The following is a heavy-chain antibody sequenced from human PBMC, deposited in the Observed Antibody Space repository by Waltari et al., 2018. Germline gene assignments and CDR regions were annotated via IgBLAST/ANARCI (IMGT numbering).Heavy chain of an antibody. CDR3: ARLGPRGATMGYYYYYMDV. CDR2: INHSGST. D-gene: IGHD1-26*01. V-gene: IGHV4-34*01. Sequence: QVQLQQWGAGLLKPSETLSLTCAVYGGSFSGYYWSWIRPPPGTGLEWIGEINHSGSTNYNPSLKSRVTISVDTSKNQFSLKLSSVTAADTAVYYCARLGPRGATMGYYYYYMDVWGKGTTVTVSS. J-gene: IGHJ6*03. CDR1: GGSFSGYY.